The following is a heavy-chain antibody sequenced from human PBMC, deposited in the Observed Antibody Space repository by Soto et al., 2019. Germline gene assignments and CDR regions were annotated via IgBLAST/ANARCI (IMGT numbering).Heavy chain of an antibody. CDR1: GFTFSSYS. J-gene: IGHJ2*01. V-gene: IGHV3-21*05. CDR3: AKIITAAGGRRYFDL. Sequence: LRLSCAASGFTFSSYSMNWVRQAPGKGLEWVSYINSSSSYTNYADSVKGRFTISRDNAKNSLYLQMNSLRAEDTAVYYCAKIITAAGGRRYFDLWGRGTLVTVSS. CDR2: INSSSSYT. D-gene: IGHD6-13*01.